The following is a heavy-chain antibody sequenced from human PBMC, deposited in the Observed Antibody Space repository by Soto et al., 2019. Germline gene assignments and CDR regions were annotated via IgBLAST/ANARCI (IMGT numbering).Heavy chain of an antibody. J-gene: IGHJ6*02. D-gene: IGHD3-3*01. CDR1: GGTFSSYA. CDR2: IIPIFGTA. CDR3: ARGRKNYDFWSGRTFYYYYYYGMDV. V-gene: IGHV1-69*01. Sequence: SVKVSCKASGGTFSSYAISWVRQAPGQGLEWMGGIIPIFGTANYAQKFQGRVTITADESTSTAYMELSSLRSEDTAVYYCARGRKNYDFWSGRTFYYYYYYGMDVWGQGTTVTVSS.